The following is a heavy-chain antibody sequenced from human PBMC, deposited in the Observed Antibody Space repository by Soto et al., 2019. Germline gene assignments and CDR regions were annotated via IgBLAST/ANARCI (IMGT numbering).Heavy chain of an antibody. J-gene: IGHJ4*02. CDR3: ARTADSSGYYTDY. D-gene: IGHD3-22*01. V-gene: IGHV5-51*01. Sequence: GESLKISCQGSGYSFTSYWIGWVRQMPGKGLELMGIIYPGDSDTRYSPSFQGQVTISADKSISTAYLQWSSLKASDTAMYYCARTADSSGYYTDYWSQGTLVTVS. CDR1: GYSFTSYW. CDR2: IYPGDSDT.